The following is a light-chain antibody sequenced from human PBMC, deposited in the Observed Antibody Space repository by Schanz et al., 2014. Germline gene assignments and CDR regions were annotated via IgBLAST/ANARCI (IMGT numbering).Light chain of an antibody. Sequence: QSALTQPPSASGSPGQSVTISCTGTSSDVGGYNYVSWYQQHPGKAPKLMIYEVSERPSGVSNRFSGSKSGNTASLTISGLQAEDEADYFCSSYSSSSTLVVFGGGTKLTVL. CDR1: SSDVGGYNY. CDR3: SSYSSSSTLVV. CDR2: EVS. J-gene: IGLJ2*01. V-gene: IGLV2-14*01.